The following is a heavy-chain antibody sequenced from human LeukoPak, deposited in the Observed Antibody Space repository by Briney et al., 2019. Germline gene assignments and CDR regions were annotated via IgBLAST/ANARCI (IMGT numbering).Heavy chain of an antibody. CDR2: INGNSGDT. CDR1: GYTFSDYC. V-gene: IGHV1-2*02. J-gene: IGHJ4*02. Sequence: ASVKVSCKASGYTFSDYCIHWVRRAPGQRLEWLGWINGNSGDTSYAPKFQGRVTMSRDTSTSTADMEVTSLSSDDTAVYYCAKAYCSSTNCYSDYWAREPWSPSPQ. CDR3: AKAYCSSTNCYSDY. D-gene: IGHD2-2*01.